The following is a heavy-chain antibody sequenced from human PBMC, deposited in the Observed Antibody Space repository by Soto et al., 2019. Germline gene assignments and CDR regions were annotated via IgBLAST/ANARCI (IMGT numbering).Heavy chain of an antibody. J-gene: IGHJ6*02. CDR1: GFTFSSYG. D-gene: IGHD6-13*01. CDR2: ISYDGSNK. CDR3: ARDIGGGRMAAAAPYYYYGMDV. Sequence: GGSLRLSCAASGFTFSSYGMHWVRQAPGKGLEWVAVISYDGSNKYYADSVKGRFTISRDNSKNTLYLQMNSLRAEDTAVYYCARDIGGGRMAAAAPYYYYGMDVWGQGTTVTVSS. V-gene: IGHV3-30*03.